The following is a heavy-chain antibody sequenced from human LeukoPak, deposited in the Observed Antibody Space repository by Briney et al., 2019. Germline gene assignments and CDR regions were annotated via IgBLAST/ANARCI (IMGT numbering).Heavy chain of an antibody. CDR2: IYPGDSDT. V-gene: IGHV5-51*01. Sequence: GESLKISCKGSGYSFTSYWIGWVRQMPGKGLEWMGIIYPGDSDTRYSPSFQGQVTISADKSISTAYLQWSSLKASDTAMYYCARGGFGETQGNDAFDIWGQGTMVTVSS. J-gene: IGHJ3*02. CDR1: GYSFTSYW. D-gene: IGHD3-10*01. CDR3: ARGGFGETQGNDAFDI.